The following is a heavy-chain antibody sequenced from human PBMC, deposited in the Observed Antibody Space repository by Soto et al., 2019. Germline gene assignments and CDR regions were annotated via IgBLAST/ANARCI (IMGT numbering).Heavy chain of an antibody. CDR1: GGSISSSSYY. V-gene: IGHV4-39*01. D-gene: IGHD6-6*01. CDR2: IYYSGST. J-gene: IGHJ4*02. Sequence: SETLSLTCTVSGGSISSSSYYWGWIRQPPGKGLEWIGSIYYSGSTYYNPSLKSRVTISVDTSKNQFSLKLSSVTAADTAVYYCARQDFEYSSSSFSYWGQGTLVTVSS. CDR3: ARQDFEYSSSSFSY.